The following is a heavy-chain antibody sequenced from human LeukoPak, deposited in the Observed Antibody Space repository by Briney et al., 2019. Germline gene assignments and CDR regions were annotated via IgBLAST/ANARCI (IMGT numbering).Heavy chain of an antibody. J-gene: IGHJ4*02. CDR1: GFTFSDYY. CDR3: ARSGTAMAYDY. V-gene: IGHV3-23*01. CDR2: ISGSGGST. Sequence: GGSLRLSCAASGFTFSDYYMSWVRQAPGKGLEWVSAISGSGGSTYYADSVKGRFTISRDNSKNTLYLQMNSLRAEDTAVYYCARSGTAMAYDYWGQGTLVTVSS. D-gene: IGHD5-18*01.